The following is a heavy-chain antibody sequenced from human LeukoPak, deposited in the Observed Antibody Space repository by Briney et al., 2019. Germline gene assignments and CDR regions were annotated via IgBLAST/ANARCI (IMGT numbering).Heavy chain of an antibody. CDR2: IHESGGYI. D-gene: IGHD6-6*01. V-gene: IGHV3-21*01. CDR3: ASSSDASDI. J-gene: IGHJ3*02. CDR1: GFTFSSYT. Sequence: GGSLRLSCAASGFTFSSYTMNWVRQAPGKGLEWVSSIHESGGYIYYADSVKGRFTISRDNAEKSLYLQMDRLRAEDTAVYYCASSSDASDIWGQGTMVIVSS.